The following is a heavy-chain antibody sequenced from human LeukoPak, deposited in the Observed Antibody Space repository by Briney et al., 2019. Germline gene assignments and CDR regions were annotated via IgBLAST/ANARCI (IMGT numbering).Heavy chain of an antibody. CDR3: ARAYSGTYGLGYYYMDV. V-gene: IGHV3-23*01. D-gene: IGHD1-26*01. J-gene: IGHJ6*03. CDR2: ISGSGGSI. Sequence: GGSLRLSCAASGFTFSSYAMSWVRQAPGKGLEWVSAISGSGGSIYYADSVKGRFTISRDNSKNTLYLQMNSLRAEDTAVYYCARAYSGTYGLGYYYMDVWGKGTTVTISS. CDR1: GFTFSSYA.